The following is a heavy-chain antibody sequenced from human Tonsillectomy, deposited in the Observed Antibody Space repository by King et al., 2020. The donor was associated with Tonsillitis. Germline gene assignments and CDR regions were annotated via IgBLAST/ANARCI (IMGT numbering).Heavy chain of an antibody. CDR3: ARRDDYGGAFDI. CDR1: GGSISSYY. Sequence: QLQESGPGLVKPSETLSLTCTVSGGSISSYYWSWIRQPPGKGLEWIGYIYYSGSTNYNPSLKSRVTISVDTSKIQFSLKLSSVTAADTAVYYCARRDDYGGAFDIWGQGTMVTVSS. V-gene: IGHV4-59*08. CDR2: IYYSGST. D-gene: IGHD4-23*01. J-gene: IGHJ3*02.